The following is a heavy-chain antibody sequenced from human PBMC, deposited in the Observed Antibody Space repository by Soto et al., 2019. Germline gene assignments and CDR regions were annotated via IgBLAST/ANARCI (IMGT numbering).Heavy chain of an antibody. V-gene: IGHV3-7*03. CDR1: GFTFSSYW. Sequence: VGSVRLSCAASGFTFSSYWMSWVRQAPGKGLEWVANIKQDGSEKYYVDSVKGRFTISRDNAKNSLYLQMNSLRAEDAAVYYCARGRRDYYDSSGYYFFAFDIWGQGTMVTVSS. CDR2: IKQDGSEK. CDR3: ARGRRDYYDSSGYYFFAFDI. J-gene: IGHJ3*02. D-gene: IGHD3-22*01.